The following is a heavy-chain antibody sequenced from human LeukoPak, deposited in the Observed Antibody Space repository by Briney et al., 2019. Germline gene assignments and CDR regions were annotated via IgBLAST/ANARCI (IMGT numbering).Heavy chain of an antibody. CDR1: GYSFTSYW. CDR3: ARRGMATNGWFDP. V-gene: IGHV5-51*01. J-gene: IGHJ5*02. CDR2: IYPGDSDS. D-gene: IGHD5-24*01. Sequence: GESLKISCKGSGYSFTSYWIGWVRQMPGKGLEWMGIIYPGDSDSRYSPSFQGQVTISADKSISTAYLQWNSLKASDTAMYYCARRGMATNGWFDPWGQGTLVTVSS.